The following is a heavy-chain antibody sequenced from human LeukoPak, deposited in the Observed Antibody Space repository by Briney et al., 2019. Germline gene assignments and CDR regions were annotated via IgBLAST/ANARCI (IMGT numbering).Heavy chain of an antibody. V-gene: IGHV4-59*01. Sequence: SETLSLTCAVSGGSISSYYWSWIRQTPGKGLEWVGYIYYSGSTNYNPSLKSRVTISVDTSKNQFSLKLSSVTAADTAVYYCARSVVPDYWGQGTLVTVSS. CDR1: GGSISSYY. CDR3: ARSVVPDY. CDR2: IYYSGST. D-gene: IGHD2-2*01. J-gene: IGHJ4*02.